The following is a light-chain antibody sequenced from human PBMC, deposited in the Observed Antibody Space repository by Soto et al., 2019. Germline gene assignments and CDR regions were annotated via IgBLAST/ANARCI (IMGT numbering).Light chain of an antibody. CDR1: QSVSSN. CDR2: DVS. CDR3: LQYHNLWA. J-gene: IGKJ1*01. Sequence: EIVMTQSPATLSVSPGERATLSCRASQSVSSNFAWYQQRPAQAPRLLIYDVSTRATGVPTRFSGSGSGTEFTLTISSLQPEDFTVYSCLQYHNLWAFGQGTKVEI. V-gene: IGKV3D-15*01.